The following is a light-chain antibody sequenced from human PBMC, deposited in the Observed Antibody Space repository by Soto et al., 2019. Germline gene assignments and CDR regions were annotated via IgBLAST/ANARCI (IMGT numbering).Light chain of an antibody. CDR3: QQYNSYSWT. CDR2: DAS. J-gene: IGKJ1*01. Sequence: DIQMTQSPSTLSASVGDRVTITCQACQSISSWLAWYQQKPGKAPKLLIYDASSLESGVPSRFSGSGSGTEFTLTISSLQPDDFATYYCQQYNSYSWTFGQGTKVEIK. V-gene: IGKV1-5*01. CDR1: QSISSW.